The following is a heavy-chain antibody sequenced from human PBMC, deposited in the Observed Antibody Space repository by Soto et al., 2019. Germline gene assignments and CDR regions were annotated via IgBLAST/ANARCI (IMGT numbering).Heavy chain of an antibody. CDR2: IESGGTA. D-gene: IGHD2-21*02. J-gene: IGHJ6*02. CDR3: AKDLGPLKLLNYVFYGLDV. V-gene: IGHV3-53*01. Sequence: GGSLRLSCNASGFTVSSSYMSWVRQAPGMGLEWVAVIESGGTAHYADSVKGRFTISRDNPNNIIYLQLHTLRAEDTAVYYCAKDLGPLKLLNYVFYGLDVWGQGTTVTVSS. CDR1: GFTVSSSY.